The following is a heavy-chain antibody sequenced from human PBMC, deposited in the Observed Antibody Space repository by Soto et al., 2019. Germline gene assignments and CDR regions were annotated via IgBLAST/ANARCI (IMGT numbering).Heavy chain of an antibody. D-gene: IGHD3-3*01. CDR1: GGTFSGYT. Sequence: ASVKVSCKASGGTFSGYTFSWVRQAPGQGLEWMGWISAYNGNTNYAQKLQGRVTMTTDTSTSTAYMELRSLRSDDTAVYYCARVGQNYYGMDVWGQGTTVTVSS. CDR2: ISAYNGNT. J-gene: IGHJ6*02. V-gene: IGHV1-18*01. CDR3: ARVGQNYYGMDV.